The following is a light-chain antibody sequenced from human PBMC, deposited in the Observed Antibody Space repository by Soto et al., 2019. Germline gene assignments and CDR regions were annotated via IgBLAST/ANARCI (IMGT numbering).Light chain of an antibody. CDR2: KAS. Sequence: DIQMTQSPSTLSASVGDRVTITCRASQSIGSWLAWYQQKPGKAPKLLIYKASSLEIGIPSRFSGSGSGTESTLTISRLHTDDFASYYGQWYGSYSPWTVGQGTKVENK. CDR1: QSIGSW. CDR3: QWYGSYSPWT. J-gene: IGKJ1*01. V-gene: IGKV1-5*03.